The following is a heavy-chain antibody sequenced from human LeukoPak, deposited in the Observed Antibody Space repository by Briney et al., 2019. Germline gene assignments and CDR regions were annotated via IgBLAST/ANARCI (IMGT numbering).Heavy chain of an antibody. Sequence: SETLSLTCTVSGGSISSYYWSWIRQPPGKELEWIGEINHSGSTNYNPSLKSRVTISVDTSKNQFSLRLSSVTAADTAVYYCARGQYQLLPHWGQGTLVTVSS. V-gene: IGHV4-34*01. J-gene: IGHJ4*02. CDR2: INHSGST. CDR1: GGSISSYY. D-gene: IGHD2-2*01. CDR3: ARGQYQLLPH.